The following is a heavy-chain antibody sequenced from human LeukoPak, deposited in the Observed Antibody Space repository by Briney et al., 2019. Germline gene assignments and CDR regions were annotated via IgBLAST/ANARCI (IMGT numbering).Heavy chain of an antibody. D-gene: IGHD1-26*01. CDR2: IKQDGSEK. V-gene: IGHV3-7*01. Sequence: GSLRLSCAASGFTFSSYWMSWVRQAPGKGLERVANIKQDGSEKYYVDSVKGRFTISRDNAKNSLYLQMNSLRAEDTAVYYRARFVWVGASIDYWGQGTLVTVSS. CDR3: ARFVWVGASIDY. CDR1: GFTFSSYW. J-gene: IGHJ4*02.